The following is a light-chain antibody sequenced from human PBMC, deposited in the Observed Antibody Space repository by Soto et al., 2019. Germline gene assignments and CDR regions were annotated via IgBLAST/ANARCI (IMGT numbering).Light chain of an antibody. CDR1: QGIRND. Sequence: ALQMTQSPSSLSASVGDRVTITCRASQGIRNDLGWYQQKPGKAPKLLIYAASSLQSGVPSRFRGSGSGTDFTLSISSLQPEDFATYYCLQDYNYPFAFGPGTKVDIK. CDR3: LQDYNYPFA. J-gene: IGKJ3*01. V-gene: IGKV1-6*01. CDR2: AAS.